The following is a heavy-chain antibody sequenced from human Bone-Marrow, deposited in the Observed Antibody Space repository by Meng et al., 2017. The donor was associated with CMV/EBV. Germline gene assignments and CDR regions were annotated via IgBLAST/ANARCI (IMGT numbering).Heavy chain of an antibody. V-gene: IGHV3-23*01. CDR3: VKEFGNYEGSGYSNCFDH. D-gene: IGHD3-22*01. Sequence: GESLKISCAASGFTFSSYAMSWVRQAPGKGLEWVSAISGSGGNTYYADSVKGRFTISRDNSKNTLYLQMNSLRAEDTAVYYCVKEFGNYEGSGYSNCFDHWGQGTLVTVSS. J-gene: IGHJ4*02. CDR2: ISGSGGNT. CDR1: GFTFSSYA.